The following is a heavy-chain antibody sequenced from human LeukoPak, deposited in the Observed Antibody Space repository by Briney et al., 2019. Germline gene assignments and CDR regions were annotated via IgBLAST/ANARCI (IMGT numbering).Heavy chain of an antibody. J-gene: IGHJ4*02. Sequence: ASVKVSCKASGYTFTSYYMHWVRQAPGQGLEWMGIINPSGGSTSYAQKFQGGVTMTRDMSTSTVYMELSSLRSEDTAVYYCARNPFGVTRPRGFDYWGQGTLVTVSS. CDR2: INPSGGST. CDR3: ARNPFGVTRPRGFDY. D-gene: IGHD3-10*01. V-gene: IGHV1-46*01. CDR1: GYTFTSYY.